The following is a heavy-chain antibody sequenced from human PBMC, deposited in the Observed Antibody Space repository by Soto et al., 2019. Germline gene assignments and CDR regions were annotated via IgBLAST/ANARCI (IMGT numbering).Heavy chain of an antibody. V-gene: IGHV3-11*06. CDR2: ISSSSTTSTST. CDR1: GFTFSDYY. D-gene: IGHD4-17*01. CDR3: ARARGDDGDFSPFDP. Sequence: QVQLVESGGGVVKPGGSLRLSCAASGFTFSDYYMNWIRQAPGKGLEWVSYISSSSTTSTSTNYADSVKGRFTISRDNAKNSMYLQMNSLRAEDTAVYYCARARGDDGDFSPFDPWGQGTLVPVSA. J-gene: IGHJ5*02.